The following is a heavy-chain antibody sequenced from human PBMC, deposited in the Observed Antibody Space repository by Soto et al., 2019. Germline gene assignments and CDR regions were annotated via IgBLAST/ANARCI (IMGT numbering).Heavy chain of an antibody. J-gene: IGHJ6*02. CDR1: TFTFSSFA. CDR3: ANGQVVAATDYYYGGRDV. V-gene: IGHV3-23*01. Sequence: EVQLLESGGDLVQPGGSLRLSCAASTFTFSSFAITWVRQAPGKGLEWVSSISGNGGTTYYADSVKGRFTISRDNSKNTLYLQMNSLRAEDTAVYLCANGQVVAATDYYYGGRDVWGQGTTVTVSS. CDR2: ISGNGGTT. D-gene: IGHD2-15*01.